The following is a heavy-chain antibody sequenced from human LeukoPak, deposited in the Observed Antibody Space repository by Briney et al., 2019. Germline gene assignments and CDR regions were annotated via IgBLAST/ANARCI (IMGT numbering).Heavy chain of an antibody. D-gene: IGHD3-3*01. J-gene: IGHJ4*02. CDR1: GGSISSGSYY. CDR2: IYTTGST. CDR3: AGGGMEWLSLYYFDY. Sequence: RPSETLSLTCTVSGGSISSGSYYWSWIRQPAGKGLEWIGRIYTTGSTNYNPSLKSRFTISVDTSKNQFSLKLSSVTAADTAVYYCAGGGMEWLSLYYFDYWGQGTLVTVSS. V-gene: IGHV4-61*02.